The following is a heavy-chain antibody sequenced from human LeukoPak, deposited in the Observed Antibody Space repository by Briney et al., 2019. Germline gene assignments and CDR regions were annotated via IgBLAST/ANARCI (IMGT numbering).Heavy chain of an antibody. CDR1: GFTFSSYW. CDR3: AREPTGDHFDY. CDR2: IKQDGSEK. Sequence: PGGSLRLSCAASGFTFSSYWMSWVRQAPGKGLEWVANIKQDGSEKYYVDSVKGRFTISRDNAKNSLYLQMNGLRAEDTAVYYCAREPTGDHFDYWGQGTLVTVSS. V-gene: IGHV3-7*01. J-gene: IGHJ4*02. D-gene: IGHD3-16*01.